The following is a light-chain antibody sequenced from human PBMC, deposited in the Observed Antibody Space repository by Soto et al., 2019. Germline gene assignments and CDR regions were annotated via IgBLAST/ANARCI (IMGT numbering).Light chain of an antibody. J-gene: IGKJ1*01. CDR1: QSINSD. CDR2: GAS. V-gene: IGKV3D-15*01. CDR3: QQYGSSQKT. Sequence: EIVMTQSPATLSVSPGETTRLSCRASQSINSDVAWYQQKVGQTPRLLIHGASTRATGIAARFSGSGSGTEFTLTISGLQSEDFAVYYCQQYGSSQKTFGQGTKVDIK.